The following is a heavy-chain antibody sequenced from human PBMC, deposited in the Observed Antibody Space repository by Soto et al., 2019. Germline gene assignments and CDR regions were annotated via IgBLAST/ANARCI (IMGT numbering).Heavy chain of an antibody. J-gene: IGHJ3*02. CDR2: ISSSGSTI. CDR1: GFTFSDYY. CDR3: ARNGRVCSGGSCYPDAFDI. Sequence: GGSLRLSCAASGFTFSDYYMSWIRQAPGQGLEWVSYISSSGSTIYYADSVKGRFTISRDNAKNSLYLQMNSLRAEDTAVYYCARNGRVCSGGSCYPDAFDIWGQGTMVTVSS. D-gene: IGHD2-15*01. V-gene: IGHV3-11*01.